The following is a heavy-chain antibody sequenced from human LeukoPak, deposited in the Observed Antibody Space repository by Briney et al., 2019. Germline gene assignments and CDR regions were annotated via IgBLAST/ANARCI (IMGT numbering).Heavy chain of an antibody. V-gene: IGHV4-34*01. J-gene: IGHJ6*04. Sequence: SETLSLTCAVYGGSFSGYYWSWIRQPPGKGLEWIGEINHSGGTNYNPSLKSRVTISVDTSKNQFSLKLSSVTAADTAVYYCARVRVSGYCSSTSCYVNYYYGMDVWGKGTTVTVSS. D-gene: IGHD2-2*01. CDR1: GGSFSGYY. CDR2: INHSGGT. CDR3: ARVRVSGYCSSTSCYVNYYYGMDV.